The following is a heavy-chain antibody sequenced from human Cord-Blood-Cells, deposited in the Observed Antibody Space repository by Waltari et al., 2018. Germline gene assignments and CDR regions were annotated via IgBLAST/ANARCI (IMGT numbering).Heavy chain of an antibody. J-gene: IGHJ4*02. CDR1: GGSFSGYY. Sequence: QVQLQQWGAGLLKPSETLSLTCAVYGGSFSGYYWSWIRQPPGKGLEWIGEINHSGRTNYNPSHKSRVTISVDTSKNQFSLKLSSVTAADTAVYYCARPGYSNYYFDYWCQGTLVTVSS. D-gene: IGHD4-4*01. V-gene: IGHV4-34*01. CDR3: ARPGYSNYYFDY. CDR2: INHSGRT.